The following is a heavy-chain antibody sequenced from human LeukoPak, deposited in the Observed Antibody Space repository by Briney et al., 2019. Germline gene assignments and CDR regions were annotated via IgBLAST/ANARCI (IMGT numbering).Heavy chain of an antibody. J-gene: IGHJ4*02. D-gene: IGHD2-21*02. Sequence: GGSLRLSCAASGFTFSSYSMNWVRQAPGKGLEWVSSISSSSSYIYYADSVKGRFTISRDNAKNSLYLQMNSLRAEDTAVYYCXXXXXXGDRDFDYWGQGTLVTVSS. CDR2: ISSSSSYI. CDR3: XXXXXXGDRDFDY. CDR1: GFTFSSYS. V-gene: IGHV3-21*04.